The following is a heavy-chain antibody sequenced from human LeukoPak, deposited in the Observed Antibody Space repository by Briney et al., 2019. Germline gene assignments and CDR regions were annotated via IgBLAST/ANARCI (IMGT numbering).Heavy chain of an antibody. Sequence: PGGPLPLSCVAPGFPFTSIYMSWARPAPGQGLGWGSFIYSGGSTYYADSVQGQFTISRDNSKNTLYLQMNSLRAEDTAVYYCARTLYSSGSNAFDIWGQGTMVTVSS. J-gene: IGHJ3*02. CDR3: ARTLYSSGSNAFDI. D-gene: IGHD6-19*01. V-gene: IGHV3-53*01. CDR1: GFPFTSIY. CDR2: IYSGGST.